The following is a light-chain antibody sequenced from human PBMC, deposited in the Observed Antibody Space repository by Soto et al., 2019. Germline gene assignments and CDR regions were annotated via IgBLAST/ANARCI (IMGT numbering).Light chain of an antibody. V-gene: IGKV1-8*01. CDR2: AAS. Sequence: AIRMTQSPSSFSASTGDRVTITCRASQGISSYLAWYQQKPGKAPKLLIYAASTLQSGVPSRFSGSGSGTDFTLTISCLQSEDIATHSCQPYHSYPPTFGGGPKV. CDR3: QPYHSYPPT. CDR1: QGISSY. J-gene: IGKJ4*01.